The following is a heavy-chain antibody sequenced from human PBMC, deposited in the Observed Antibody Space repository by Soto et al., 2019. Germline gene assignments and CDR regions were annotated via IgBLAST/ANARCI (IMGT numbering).Heavy chain of an antibody. CDR1: GFTFSSYG. V-gene: IGHV3-30*18. CDR3: AKDVVVGATPGLGDYYYYYGMDV. D-gene: IGHD1-26*01. CDR2: ISYDGRNK. Sequence: QVQLVESGGGVVQPGRSLRLSCAASGFTFSSYGMHWVRQAPGKGLEWVAVISYDGRNKYYADSVKGRFTISRDNSKNTLYLQMISLRAEDTAVYYCAKDVVVGATPGLGDYYYYYGMDVWGQGTTVTVSS. J-gene: IGHJ6*02.